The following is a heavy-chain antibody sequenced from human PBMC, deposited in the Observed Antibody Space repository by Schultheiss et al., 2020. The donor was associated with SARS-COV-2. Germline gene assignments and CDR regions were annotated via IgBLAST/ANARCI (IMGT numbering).Heavy chain of an antibody. Sequence: ASVKVSCKASGGTFSSYAISWVRQAPGQGLEWMGIINPSGGSTSYAQKFQGRVTMTRDTSISTAYMELSRLRSDDTAVYYCAGIVGANTDAFDIWGQGTMVTVSS. CDR3: AGIVGANTDAFDI. V-gene: IGHV1-46*01. CDR1: GGTFSSYA. D-gene: IGHD1-26*01. CDR2: INPSGGST. J-gene: IGHJ3*02.